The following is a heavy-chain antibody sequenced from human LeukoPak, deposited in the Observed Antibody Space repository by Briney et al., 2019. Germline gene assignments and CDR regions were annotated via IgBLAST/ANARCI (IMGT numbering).Heavy chain of an antibody. V-gene: IGHV4-39*01. J-gene: IGHJ4*02. CDR1: GGSISSSSYY. Sequence: RASETLSLTCTVSGGSISSSSYYWGWIRQPPGKGLEWIGSIYYSGSTYYNPSLKSRVTISVDTSKNQFSLKLTSVTAADTAVYYCARTRFGVVTYQPRYYFDYWGQGTLVTVSS. CDR3: ARTRFGVVTYQPRYYFDY. CDR2: IYYSGST. D-gene: IGHD3-3*01.